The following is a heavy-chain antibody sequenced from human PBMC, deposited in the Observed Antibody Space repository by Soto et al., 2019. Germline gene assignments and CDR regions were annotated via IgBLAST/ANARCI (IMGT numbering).Heavy chain of an antibody. D-gene: IGHD6-13*01. CDR3: AKASAGNDY. Sequence: EVQLLESGGGLVQPGGSLRLSCAASGFTFSNYATSWVRQAPGKGLEWVSAISGSGGTTYYADSVKGRFTISRDNSKNTQYLQMNSLRAEDTAVYYCAKASAGNDYWGQGTLVTVSS. CDR1: GFTFSNYA. V-gene: IGHV3-23*01. J-gene: IGHJ4*02. CDR2: ISGSGGTT.